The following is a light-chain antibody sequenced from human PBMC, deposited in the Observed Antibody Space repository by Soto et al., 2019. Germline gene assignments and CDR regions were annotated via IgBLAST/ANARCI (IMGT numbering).Light chain of an antibody. V-gene: IGKV3-20*01. CDR2: GAS. J-gene: IGKJ4*01. CDR1: QSVSSSY. CDR3: QQYGNSPLT. Sequence: EIVLTQSPGTLSLSPGERATLSCRASQSVSSSYLACYQQKPGQAPRLLIYGASTRATGIPDRLSGSGSGTDFTLTIGRLEPEDSAVYYCQQYGNSPLTFGGGTKVDIK.